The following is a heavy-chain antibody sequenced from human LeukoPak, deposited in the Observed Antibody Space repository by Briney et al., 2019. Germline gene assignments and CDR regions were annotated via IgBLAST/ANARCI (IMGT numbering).Heavy chain of an antibody. V-gene: IGHV1-2*02. CDR1: GSAFTGYY. J-gene: IGHJ4*02. Sequence: GASVKVSCKAAGSAFTGYYMHWVRQAPGQGLEWMGGINPNSGGTNYAQKLQGRVTMTTDSSTSTAYMELRSLRSDDTAVYYCARDPRGSGGTPAFDYWGPGTLVTVSS. CDR2: INPNSGGT. D-gene: IGHD2-15*01. CDR3: ARDPRGSGGTPAFDY.